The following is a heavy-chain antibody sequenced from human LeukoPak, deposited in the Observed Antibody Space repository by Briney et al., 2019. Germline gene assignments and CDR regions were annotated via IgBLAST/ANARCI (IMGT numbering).Heavy chain of an antibody. V-gene: IGHV4-4*02. CDR1: GFIFSSYS. J-gene: IGHJ4*02. CDR3: ARGDDTAMPYFDY. CDR2: IYHSGST. D-gene: IGHD5-18*01. Sequence: PGGSLRLSCAASGFIFSSYSMNWVRQAPGKGLEWIGYIYHSGSTYYNPSLKSRVTISVDRSKNQFSLKLSSVTAADTAVYYCARGDDTAMPYFDYWGQGTLVTVSS.